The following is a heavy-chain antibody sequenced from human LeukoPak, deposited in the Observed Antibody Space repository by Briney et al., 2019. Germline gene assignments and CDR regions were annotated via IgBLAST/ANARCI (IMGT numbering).Heavy chain of an antibody. Sequence: SETLSLTCTVSGSSISNSNYYWGWLRQPPGKGLEWIGSIYYSGNTYYKPSLKSRVTISVDTSKNQFALKLSSVTAADTAVYYCARRRGLEPPDYWGQGTLVTVSS. D-gene: IGHD1-1*01. CDR3: ARRRGLEPPDY. CDR2: IYYSGNT. V-gene: IGHV4-39*01. CDR1: GSSISNSNYY. J-gene: IGHJ4*02.